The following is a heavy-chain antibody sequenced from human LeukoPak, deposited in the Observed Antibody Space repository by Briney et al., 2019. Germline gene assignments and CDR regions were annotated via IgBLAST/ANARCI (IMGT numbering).Heavy chain of an antibody. CDR2: IYYSGST. J-gene: IGHJ6*03. CDR3: ATHNYGDKRTGYMDV. V-gene: IGHV4-39*01. D-gene: IGHD4-17*01. CDR1: GGSISSSNFY. Sequence: SETLSLTCTVSGGSISSSNFYWAWIRQPPGKGLEWIGSIYYSGSTYYNPCLKSRVTISVDTSKNQFSLKLSSVTAADTAVYYCATHNYGDKRTGYMDVWGKGTTVTVSS.